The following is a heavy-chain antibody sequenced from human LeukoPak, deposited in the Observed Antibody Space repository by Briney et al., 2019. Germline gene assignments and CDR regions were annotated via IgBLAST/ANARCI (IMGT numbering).Heavy chain of an antibody. J-gene: IGHJ6*03. Sequence: GGSLRLSCAASGFTFSNYWMTWVRQAPGKGLEWVADIKQDGSEKLYVKSVRGLFTVSRDNAKMSLFLQLNSLRAEDTAVYYCARDNGVVHGVYYMDVWGKGTTVTVS. V-gene: IGHV3-7*01. CDR1: GFTFSNYW. CDR3: ARDNGVVHGVYYMDV. CDR2: IKQDGSEK. D-gene: IGHD3-3*01.